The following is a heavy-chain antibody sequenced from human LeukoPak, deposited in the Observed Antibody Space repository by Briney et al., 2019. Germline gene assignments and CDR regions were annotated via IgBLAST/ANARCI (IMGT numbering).Heavy chain of an antibody. CDR2: IYHSGST. D-gene: IGHD5-18*01. V-gene: IGHV4-38-2*02. Sequence: SETLSLTCTVSGYSIGSDYYWGWIRQLPGKGLEWIGSIYHSGSTYYNPSLKSRVTISIDTSKNQFSLKLSSVTAADTAVYFCARDPDTAMAQSDYWGQGTLVTVSS. CDR3: ARDPDTAMAQSDY. CDR1: GYSIGSDYY. J-gene: IGHJ4*02.